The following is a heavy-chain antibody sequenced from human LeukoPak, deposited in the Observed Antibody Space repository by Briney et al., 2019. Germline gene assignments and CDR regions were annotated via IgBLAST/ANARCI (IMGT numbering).Heavy chain of an antibody. Sequence: ASVKVSCKASGYPFTKYGITWVRQAPGQGLKWMGWISGYNGNTNYAQKLQGRVTMTTDTSTSTASMELRSLRFDDTAVYYCARSHPYDSRGYYYYYGLDVWGQGTTVTVSS. CDR3: ARSHPYDSRGYYYYYGLDV. CDR2: ISGYNGNT. V-gene: IGHV1-18*01. CDR1: GYPFTKYG. J-gene: IGHJ6*02. D-gene: IGHD3-22*01.